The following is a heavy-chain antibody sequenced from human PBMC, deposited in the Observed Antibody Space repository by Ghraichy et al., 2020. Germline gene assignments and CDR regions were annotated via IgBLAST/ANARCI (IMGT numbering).Heavy chain of an antibody. V-gene: IGHV3-30-3*01. J-gene: IGHJ4*02. CDR1: GFTFSSYA. CDR3: ARELQFWSGYYTPGV. CDR2: ISYDGSNK. D-gene: IGHD3-3*01. Sequence: GGSLRLSCAASGFTFSSYAMHWVRQAPGKGLEWVAVISYDGSNKYYADSVKGRFTISRDNSKNTLYLQMNSLRAEDTAVYYCARELQFWSGYYTPGVWGQGTLGTV.